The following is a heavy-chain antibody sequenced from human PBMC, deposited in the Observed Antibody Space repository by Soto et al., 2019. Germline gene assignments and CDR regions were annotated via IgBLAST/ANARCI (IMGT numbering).Heavy chain of an antibody. J-gene: IGHJ6*03. CDR2: ISSSGSTI. V-gene: IGHV3-11*01. D-gene: IGHD2-2*01. Sequence: QVQLVESGGGLVKPGGSLRLSCAASGFTFSDYYMSWIRQAPGKGLQWVSYISSSGSTIYYADSVKGRFTISRDNAKNSLYLQMNSLRAEDTAVYYYARCLPDLYYYYYMDVWGKGTTVTVSS. CDR3: ARCLPDLYYYYYMDV. CDR1: GFTFSDYY.